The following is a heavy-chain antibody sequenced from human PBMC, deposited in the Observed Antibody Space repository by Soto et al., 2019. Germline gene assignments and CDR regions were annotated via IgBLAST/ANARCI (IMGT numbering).Heavy chain of an antibody. CDR2: INPNSGGT. CDR1: GYTFTDYY. V-gene: IGHV1-2*02. Sequence: ASVKVSCKASGYTFTDYYMHWVRQAPGQGLEWMGWINPNSGGTNYAQKFQGRVTMTRDTSISTAYMELSRLRSDDTAVYYCARVEYSSSLDYYGMDVWGQGTTVTVSS. CDR3: ARVEYSSSLDYYGMDV. J-gene: IGHJ6*02. D-gene: IGHD6-6*01.